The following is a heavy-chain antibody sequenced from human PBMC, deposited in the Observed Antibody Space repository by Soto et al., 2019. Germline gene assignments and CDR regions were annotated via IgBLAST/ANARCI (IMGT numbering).Heavy chain of an antibody. J-gene: IGHJ4*02. CDR1: GGSVNSDDYY. D-gene: IGHD6-6*01. V-gene: IGHV4-61*08. CDR2: IYYTGRT. Sequence: QVQLQESGPGLVKPSETLSLTCTVSGGSVNSDDYYWSWIRQPPGKGLEWIGYIYYTGRTNYNPSLMSRVTISVDTSRNQFSLKLSSVTAADTAVFYCAREYSNSPEAFDFWGQGTLVTVSS. CDR3: AREYSNSPEAFDF.